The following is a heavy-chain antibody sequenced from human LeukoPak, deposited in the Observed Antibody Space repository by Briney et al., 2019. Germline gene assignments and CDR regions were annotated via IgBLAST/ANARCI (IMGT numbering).Heavy chain of an antibody. CDR3: AKLGGYYDNSASRYFDY. V-gene: IGHV3-23*01. D-gene: IGHD3-22*01. J-gene: IGHJ4*02. CDR1: GFTFTNYA. Sequence: GGSLRLSCAASGFTFTNYAMTWVRQAPGKGLEWVSAIGLRSGSTYYADSVKGRFTISRDNSKNTVYLQMSSLRADDTAVYYCAKLGGYYDNSASRYFDYWGQGTLVTVSS. CDR2: IGLRSGST.